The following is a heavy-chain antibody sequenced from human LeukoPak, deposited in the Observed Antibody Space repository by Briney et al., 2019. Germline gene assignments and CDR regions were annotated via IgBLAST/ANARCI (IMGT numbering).Heavy chain of an antibody. CDR1: GGSISSGDYY. D-gene: IGHD6-13*01. CDR3: ARADRIAAAGAFDI. Sequence: PSQTLSLTCTVSGGSISSGDYYWSWIRQPPGKGLEWIGYIYYSGSTYYNPSLKSRVTISVDTSKNQFSLKLSSVTAADTAVYYCARADRIAAAGAFDIWGQGTMVTVSS. CDR2: IYYSGST. V-gene: IGHV4-30-4*08. J-gene: IGHJ3*02.